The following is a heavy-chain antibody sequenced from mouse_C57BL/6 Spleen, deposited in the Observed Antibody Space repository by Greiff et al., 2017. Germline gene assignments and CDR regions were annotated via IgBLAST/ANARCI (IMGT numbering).Heavy chain of an antibody. Sequence: QVQLQQSGAELVKPGASVKISCKASGYAFSSYWMNWVKQRPGKGLEWIGQIYPGDGDTNYNGKFKGKATLTADKSSSTAYMQLSSLTSEDSAVYICAREMMVTDFFYYAMDYWGQGTSVTVSS. CDR3: AREMMVTDFFYYAMDY. V-gene: IGHV1-80*01. CDR2: IYPGDGDT. J-gene: IGHJ4*01. D-gene: IGHD2-3*01. CDR1: GYAFSSYW.